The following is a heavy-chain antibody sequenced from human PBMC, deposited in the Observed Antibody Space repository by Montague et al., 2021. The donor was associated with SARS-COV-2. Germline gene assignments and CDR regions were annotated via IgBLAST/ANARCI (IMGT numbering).Heavy chain of an antibody. V-gene: IGHV4-59*01. CDR3: ARGGSGRGYYYYGMDV. CDR2: IYYSGST. CDR1: GGSISGYY. D-gene: IGHD3-10*01. Sequence: SETLSLTCTVSGGSISGYYWSWIRQPPGKGLEWIGYIYYSGSTNYNPSLKSRVTISVDTSKNQFSLKLSSVTAADTAVYYCARGGSGRGYYYYGMDVWGQGTTVTVSS. J-gene: IGHJ6*02.